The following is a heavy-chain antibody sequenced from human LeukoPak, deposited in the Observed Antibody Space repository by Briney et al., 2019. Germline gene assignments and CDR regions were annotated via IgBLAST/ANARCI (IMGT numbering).Heavy chain of an antibody. J-gene: IGHJ4*02. V-gene: IGHV3-21*01. CDR1: GFTFSSYS. CDR2: ISSSSSYI. CDR3: ARDLGYDFWAISIYYFDY. Sequence: GGSLRLSCAASGFTFSSYSMNWVRQAPGKGLEWVSSISSSSSYIYYADSVKGRFTISRDNAKNSLYLQMNSLRAEDTAVYYCARDLGYDFWAISIYYFDYWGQGTLVTVSS. D-gene: IGHD3-3*01.